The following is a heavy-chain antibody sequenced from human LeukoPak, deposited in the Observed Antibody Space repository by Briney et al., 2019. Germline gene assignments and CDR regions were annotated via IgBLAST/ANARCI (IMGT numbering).Heavy chain of an antibody. CDR1: GYTFTSYG. V-gene: IGHV1-18*01. CDR3: AREDRLEWFLPPPSDY. CDR2: ISAYNGNT. Sequence: ASVKVSCKASGYTFTSYGISWVRQAPGQGLEWMGWISAYNGNTNYAQKLQGRVTMTTDTSTSTAYMELRSLRSDDTAVYYCAREDRLEWFLPPPSDYWGQGTLVTVSS. J-gene: IGHJ4*02. D-gene: IGHD3-3*01.